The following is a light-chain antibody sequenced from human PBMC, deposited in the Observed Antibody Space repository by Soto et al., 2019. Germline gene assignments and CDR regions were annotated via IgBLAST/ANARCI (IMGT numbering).Light chain of an antibody. V-gene: IGLV2-14*01. CDR1: SSDVGGYDY. J-gene: IGLJ1*01. Sequence: QSVLAQPASVSGPPGQSVTISCTGTSSDVGGYDYVSWYQHHPGKAPKLVIYDVTYRPSGVSDRFSGSKSANTAPLTISGLQAEDEADYYCSSYTSSSTYVFGTGTKVTVL. CDR2: DVT. CDR3: SSYTSSSTYV.